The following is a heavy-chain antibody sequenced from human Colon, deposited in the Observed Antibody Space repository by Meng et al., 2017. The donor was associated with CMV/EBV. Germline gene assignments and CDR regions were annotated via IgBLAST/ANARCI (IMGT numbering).Heavy chain of an antibody. CDR2: INEDGGEI. CDR1: GFTFSRNW. J-gene: IGHJ6*02. D-gene: IGHD2-2*01. CDR3: ARNRRNCGSVSCYGYYGMDV. Sequence: GESLKISCAASGFTFSRNWMTWVRQAPGKGLEWVANINEDGGEIYYVDSLKGRFTISRDSSTNTLYLQIDSLRAEDTAVYFCARNRRNCGSVSCYGYYGMDVWGQGTTVTVSS. V-gene: IGHV3-7*03.